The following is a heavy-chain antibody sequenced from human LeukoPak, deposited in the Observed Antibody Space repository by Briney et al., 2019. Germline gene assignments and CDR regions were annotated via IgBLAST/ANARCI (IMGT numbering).Heavy chain of an antibody. D-gene: IGHD5-24*01. V-gene: IGHV3-33*01. J-gene: IGHJ4*02. CDR3: ARGRDGYNCYDY. CDR1: GFTFSSYG. Sequence: GGSPRLSCAASGFTFSSYGMHWVRQAPGKGLEWVAVIWYDGSNKYYADSVKGRFTISRDNSKNTLYLQMNSLRAEDTAVYYCARGRDGYNCYDYWGQGTLVTVSS. CDR2: IWYDGSNK.